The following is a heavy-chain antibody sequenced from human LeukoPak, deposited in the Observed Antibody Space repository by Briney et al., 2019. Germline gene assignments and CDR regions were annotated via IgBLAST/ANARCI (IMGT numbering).Heavy chain of an antibody. J-gene: IGHJ5*02. CDR1: GGSISSGDYY. CDR3: ARVVSGRAVDP. D-gene: IGHD5-24*01. V-gene: IGHV4-30-4*01. Sequence: SQTLSLTCTVSGGSISSGDYYWSWIRQRPGKGLEWIGYIYYSGSTYYNPSLKSRVTISVDTSKNQFSLKLSSVTAADTAVYYCARVVSGRAVDPWGQGTLVTVSS. CDR2: IYYSGST.